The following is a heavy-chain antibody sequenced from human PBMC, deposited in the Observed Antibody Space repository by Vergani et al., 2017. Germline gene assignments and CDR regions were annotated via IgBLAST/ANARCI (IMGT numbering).Heavy chain of an antibody. D-gene: IGHD1-14*01. J-gene: IGHJ5*02. CDR3: ARDLRLLYNRFDP. CDR1: GFPFSSYS. CDR2: ISSSSTFT. V-gene: IGHV3-21*01. Sequence: EVQLVESGGGLVKPGGSLRLSCAAFGFPFSSYSMNWVRQAPGKGLEWVSFISSSSTFTFYADSVKGRFTISRDNSKSTMYLQMNSLRDEDTGVYYCARDLRLLYNRFDPWGQGTLVTVSS.